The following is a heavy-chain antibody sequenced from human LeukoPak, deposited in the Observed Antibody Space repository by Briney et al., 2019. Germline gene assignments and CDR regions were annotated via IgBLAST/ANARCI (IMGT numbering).Heavy chain of an antibody. J-gene: IGHJ4*02. CDR3: ARTPYAGYVDY. V-gene: IGHV4-59*01. CDR2: IYYSGST. Sequence: PSETLSLTCTVSGGSISSYYWSWIRQPPGKGLEWIGYIYYSGSTNYNPSLKSRVTISVDTSKNQFSLKLSSATAADTAVYYCARTPYAGYVDYWGQGTLVTVSS. CDR1: GGSISSYY. D-gene: IGHD4-23*01.